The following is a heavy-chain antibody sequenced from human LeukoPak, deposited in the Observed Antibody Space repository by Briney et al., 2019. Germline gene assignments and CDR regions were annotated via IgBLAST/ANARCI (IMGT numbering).Heavy chain of an antibody. CDR3: ARAGNYYFEY. J-gene: IGHJ4*02. D-gene: IGHD1-7*01. CDR2: MSSDGRTI. V-gene: IGHV3-74*01. Sequence: GGSLRLSCAASGFTFSSSWMHWVRQTPGEGLVWVARMSSDGRTINHADSVKGRFSISRDNAKNTLYLQMTGLRAEDTAIYYCARAGNYYFEYWGLGTLVTVSS. CDR1: GFTFSSSW.